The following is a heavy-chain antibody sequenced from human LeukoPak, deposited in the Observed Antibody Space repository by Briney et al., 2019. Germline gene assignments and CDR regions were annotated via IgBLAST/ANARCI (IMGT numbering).Heavy chain of an antibody. CDR3: TRARGSTYYYSMDV. D-gene: IGHD3-10*01. J-gene: IGHJ6*02. V-gene: IGHV3-9*01. CDR2: ISWNSVNI. Sequence: GGSLRLSCAASGFTFDDYAMQWVRQAPGKGLEWVSGISWNSVNIGYADSVKGRFTISRDNAKNSLYLQMNSLRAEDTASYYCTRARGSTYYYSMDVWGQGTTVTVSS. CDR1: GFTFDDYA.